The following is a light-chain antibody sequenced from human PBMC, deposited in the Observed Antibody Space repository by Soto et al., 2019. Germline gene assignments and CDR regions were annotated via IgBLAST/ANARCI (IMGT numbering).Light chain of an antibody. CDR1: QGISSY. J-gene: IGKJ3*01. CDR2: AAS. CDR3: QQINSYPPFT. V-gene: IGKV1-9*01. Sequence: DIQLTHSPSFLSASVLYIVTITFRSSQGISSYLAWYQQKPGKAPKLLIYAASTLQSGVPSRFSGSGSGTEFTLTISSLQPEDFATYYCQQINSYPPFTFGPGTKVDIK.